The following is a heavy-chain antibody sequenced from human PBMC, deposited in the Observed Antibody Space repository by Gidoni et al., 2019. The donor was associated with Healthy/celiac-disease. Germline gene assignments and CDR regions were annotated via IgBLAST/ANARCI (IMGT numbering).Heavy chain of an antibody. J-gene: IGHJ4*02. CDR2: ISYDGSSK. Sequence: QVQLVESGGGVVQPGRSLSLSCAASGFPFSTYAVHWVRQAPGKGLEWVAVISYDGSSKYYADSVKGRFTISRDNSKNTLFLQMNSLRAEDTAVYYCARDGGYYYDSTGGFDYWGQGTLVTVSS. CDR1: GFPFSTYA. CDR3: ARDGGYYYDSTGGFDY. D-gene: IGHD3-22*01. V-gene: IGHV3-30-3*01.